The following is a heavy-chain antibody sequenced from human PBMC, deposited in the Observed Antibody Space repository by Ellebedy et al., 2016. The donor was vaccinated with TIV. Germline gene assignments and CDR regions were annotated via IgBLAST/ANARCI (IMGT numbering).Heavy chain of an antibody. Sequence: SETLSLXXTVSGGSISSSSYYWGWIRQPPGKGLEWIGSIYYSGSTYYNPSLKSRVTISVDTSKNQFSLKLSSVTAADTAVYYCARGGWTAHTYDYGEGWFDPWGQGTLVTVSS. CDR1: GGSISSSSYY. CDR3: ARGGWTAHTYDYGEGWFDP. J-gene: IGHJ5*02. D-gene: IGHD4-17*01. V-gene: IGHV4-39*07. CDR2: IYYSGST.